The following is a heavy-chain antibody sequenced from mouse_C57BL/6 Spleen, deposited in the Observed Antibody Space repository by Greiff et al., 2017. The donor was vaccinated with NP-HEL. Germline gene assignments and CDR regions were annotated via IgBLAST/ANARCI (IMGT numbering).Heavy chain of an antibody. J-gene: IGHJ3*01. CDR2: INPNNGGT. CDR3: ARGAYSNYEAWFAY. CDR1: GYTFTDYN. D-gene: IGHD2-5*01. Sequence: VQLQQSGPELVKPGASVKIPCKASGYTFTDYNMDWVKQSHGKSLEWIGDINPNNGGTIYNQKFKGKATLTVDKSSSTAYMELRSLTSEDTAVYYCARGAYSNYEAWFAYWGQGTLVTVSA. V-gene: IGHV1-18*01.